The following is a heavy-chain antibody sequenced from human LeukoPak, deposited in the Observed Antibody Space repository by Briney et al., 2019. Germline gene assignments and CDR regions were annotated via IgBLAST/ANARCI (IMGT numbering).Heavy chain of an antibody. V-gene: IGHV3-7*01. J-gene: IGHJ6*02. CDR3: ARVGSGWYWIPYGMDV. D-gene: IGHD6-19*01. CDR2: IKQDGSEK. Sequence: GGSLRLSCAASGFTFSSYWMSWVRQAPGKGLEWVANIKQDGSEKYYVDSVKGRFTISRDNAKNSLYLQMNSLRAEDTAVYYCARVGSGWYWIPYGMDVWGQGTTVTVSS. CDR1: GFTFSSYW.